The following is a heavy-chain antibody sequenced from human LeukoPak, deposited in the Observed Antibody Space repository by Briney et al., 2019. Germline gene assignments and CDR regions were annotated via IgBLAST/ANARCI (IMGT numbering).Heavy chain of an antibody. V-gene: IGHV1-3*01. D-gene: IGHD2-2*01. CDR2: INAGDGNT. CDR3: ASGYCSRTSCQYYLEY. CDR1: GYTFTNNA. Sequence: ASVKVSCKASGYTFTNNAMHWVRQAPGQRLEWMGWINAGDGNTQFSQNFQGRVTFTRDTSASTVYMELSSLRSEDTAVYYCASGYCSRTSCQYYLEYWGQGTLVTVSS. J-gene: IGHJ4*02.